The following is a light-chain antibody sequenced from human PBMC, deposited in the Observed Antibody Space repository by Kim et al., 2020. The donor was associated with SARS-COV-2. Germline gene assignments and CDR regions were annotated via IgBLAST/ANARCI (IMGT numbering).Light chain of an antibody. V-gene: IGLV6-57*02. CDR3: QSYDGRIWV. CDR1: SGDVASNY. J-gene: IGLJ3*02. CDR2: EDN. Sequence: NFMLTQAHSVSESPGKTVTISCTGNSGDVASNYVQWFQQRPGRAPTLVIYEDNRRPSGVPDRFSGSIDSSSNSASLTISGLKTEDEADYYCQSYDGRIWVFGGGTQLTVL.